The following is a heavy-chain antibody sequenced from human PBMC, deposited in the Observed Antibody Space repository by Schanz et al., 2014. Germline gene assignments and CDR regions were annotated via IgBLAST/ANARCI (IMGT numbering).Heavy chain of an antibody. CDR3: ARANYRRKINFDY. V-gene: IGHV1-3*04. J-gene: IGHJ4*02. CDR1: EYSFTSYS. D-gene: IGHD3-10*01. Sequence: QVQLVQSGAEVKRPGASVKVSCKASEYSFTSYSMHWVRQAPGQRLEWMGWINTGSGDTKYSQNFQGRVTITRDTSASTAYMELNSLRAEDTAVYYCARANYRRKINFDYWGRGTLVTVSS. CDR2: INTGSGDT.